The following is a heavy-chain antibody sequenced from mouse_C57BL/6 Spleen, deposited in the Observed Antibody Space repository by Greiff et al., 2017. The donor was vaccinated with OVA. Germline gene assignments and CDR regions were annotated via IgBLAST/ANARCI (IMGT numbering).Heavy chain of an antibody. J-gene: IGHJ3*01. V-gene: IGHV1-81*01. D-gene: IGHD1-1*01. Sequence: QVQLQQSGAELARPGASVKLSCKASGYTFTSYGISWVKQRTGQGLEWIGEIYPRSGNTYYNEKFKGKATLTADKSSSTAYMELRSLTSEDSAVYFCARSRTPVVAPPEFAYWGQGTLVTVSA. CDR2: IYPRSGNT. CDR1: GYTFTSYG. CDR3: ARSRTPVVAPPEFAY.